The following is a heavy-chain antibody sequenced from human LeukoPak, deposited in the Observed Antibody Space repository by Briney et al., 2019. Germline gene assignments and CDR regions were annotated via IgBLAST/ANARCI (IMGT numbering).Heavy chain of an antibody. D-gene: IGHD2-15*01. CDR2: ISAYNGNT. CDR1: GGTFSSYA. J-gene: IGHJ4*02. Sequence: ASVKVSCKASGGTFSSYAISWVRQAPGQGLEWMGWISAYNGNTNYAQKLQGRITMTTDTSTNTANMELRSLRSDDTAVYYCSRSGPGSCSGGSCYSNYWGQGTLVTVSS. CDR3: SRSGPGSCSGGSCYSNY. V-gene: IGHV1-18*01.